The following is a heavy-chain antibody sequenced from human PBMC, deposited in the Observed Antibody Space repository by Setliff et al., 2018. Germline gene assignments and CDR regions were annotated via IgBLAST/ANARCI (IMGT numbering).Heavy chain of an antibody. D-gene: IGHD2-21*02. J-gene: IGHJ4*02. V-gene: IGHV3-7*01. CDR1: GFTFSTYW. CDR3: ARAIVVVTASSLDY. Sequence: GGSLRLSCAASGFTFSTYWMSWVRQAPGKGLEWVANINQDGIEKHYVDSVKGRFTISRDNAKNSLYLQLSSLRAEDTAVYYCARAIVVVTASSLDYWGQGTLVTVSS. CDR2: INQDGIEK.